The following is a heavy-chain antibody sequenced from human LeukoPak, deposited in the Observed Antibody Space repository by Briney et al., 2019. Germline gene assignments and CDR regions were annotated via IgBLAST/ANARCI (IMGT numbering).Heavy chain of an antibody. CDR1: GFIVSSTY. CDR3: ARTYSSSSYSPFDY. Sequence: GGSLRLSCAASGFIVSSTYMNWVRQAPGKGLEWVSVIYYGGGTYYTDSVKGRFTISRDNSKYTLYLQTNSLRAEDTAVYYCARTYSSSSYSPFDYWGQGTLVTVSS. V-gene: IGHV3-53*01. CDR2: IYYGGGT. D-gene: IGHD6-13*01. J-gene: IGHJ4*02.